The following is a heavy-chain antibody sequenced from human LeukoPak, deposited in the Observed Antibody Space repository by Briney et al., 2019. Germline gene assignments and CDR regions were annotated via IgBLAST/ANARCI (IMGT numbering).Heavy chain of an antibody. CDR3: ARDVVPAAIGWFDP. CDR1: GFTFSSYG. D-gene: IGHD2-2*02. Sequence: GRSLRLSCAASGFTFSSYGMHWVRQGPGKGVEWVAVIWYDGSNKYYADSVKGRFTISRDNSKNTLYLQMNSLRAEDTAVYYCARDVVPAAIGWFDPWGQGTLVTVSS. CDR2: IWYDGSNK. V-gene: IGHV3-33*01. J-gene: IGHJ5*02.